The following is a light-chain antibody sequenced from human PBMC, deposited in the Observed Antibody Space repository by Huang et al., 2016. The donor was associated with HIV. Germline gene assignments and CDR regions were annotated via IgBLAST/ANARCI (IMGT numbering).Light chain of an antibody. Sequence: DIQMTQSPSSLSASVGDRVTITCRASQNIRRYLNWYQQKPGKGPNLLIYGASDLQSGAPSRFSGSGSGTDFTLTIHSLQPEDFATYYCQQTYNTPWTFGQGTKVEFK. CDR1: QNIRRY. J-gene: IGKJ1*01. CDR3: QQTYNTPWT. CDR2: GAS. V-gene: IGKV1-39*01.